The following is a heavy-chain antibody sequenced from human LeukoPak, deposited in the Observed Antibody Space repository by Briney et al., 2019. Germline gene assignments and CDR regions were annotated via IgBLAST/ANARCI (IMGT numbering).Heavy chain of an antibody. D-gene: IGHD3-22*01. CDR1: GGSIRSYY. J-gene: IGHJ3*02. Sequence: SETLSLTCTVSGGSIRSYYWSWIRQPPGKGLEWIGYIYYSGSTNYNPSLKSRVTISVDTSKNQFSLKLSSVTAADTAVYYCARGWNRIKSYYHDSSGHPTYAFDIWGQGTMVTVSS. CDR3: ARGWNRIKSYYHDSSGHPTYAFDI. CDR2: IYYSGST. V-gene: IGHV4-59*01.